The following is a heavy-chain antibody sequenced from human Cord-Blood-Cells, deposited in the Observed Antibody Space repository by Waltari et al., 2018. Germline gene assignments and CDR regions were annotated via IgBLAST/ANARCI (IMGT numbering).Heavy chain of an antibody. CDR1: GGSISSSSYY. CDR2: ISYSGST. Sequence: QLQLQESGPGLVTPSETLSLTCPASGGSISSSSYYWAWIRQPPGKGLEWIGSISYSGSTYYNPSLKSRVTISVDTSKNQFSLKLSSVTAADTAVYYCASGAKGGYWYFDLWGRGTLVTVSS. D-gene: IGHD3-10*01. V-gene: IGHV4-39*01. CDR3: ASGAKGGYWYFDL. J-gene: IGHJ2*01.